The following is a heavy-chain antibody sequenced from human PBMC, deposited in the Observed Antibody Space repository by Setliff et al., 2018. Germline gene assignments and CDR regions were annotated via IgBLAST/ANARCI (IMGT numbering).Heavy chain of an antibody. J-gene: IGHJ4*02. Sequence: TFSSYWMHWVRQTSGKGLVWVSRTNNEGSSGDYADSVKGRFTISRDNAKNTLYLQMNSLRPEDTAVYYCARTCSGSGCYAGLESWGQGTPVTVSS. CDR3: ARTCSGSGCYAGLES. V-gene: IGHV3-74*01. D-gene: IGHD2-15*01. CDR1: TFSSYW. CDR2: TNNEGSSG.